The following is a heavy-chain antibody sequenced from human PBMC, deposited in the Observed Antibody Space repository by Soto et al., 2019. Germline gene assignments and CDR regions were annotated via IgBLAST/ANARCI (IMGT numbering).Heavy chain of an antibody. D-gene: IGHD6-25*01. V-gene: IGHV4-39*01. J-gene: IGHJ5*02. CDR1: GGSITSSSHF. CDR2: IYFTGNT. CDR3: AGQTFTIAAASYGRSNWFDP. Sequence: LSLTCTASGGSITSSSHFWGWVRQPPGKGLEWIGTIYFTGNTYYTPSLKSRLTMSIDTSKNEFSLRLNSVTAADTAVYYCAGQTFTIAAASYGRSNWFDPWGPGTLVTVS.